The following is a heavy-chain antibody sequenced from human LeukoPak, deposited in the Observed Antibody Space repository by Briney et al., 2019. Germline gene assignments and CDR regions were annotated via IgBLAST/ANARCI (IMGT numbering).Heavy chain of an antibody. CDR2: INHNGNVN. Sequence: QPGGSLILSCAASGFTFSSYWMNWARQAPGKGLEWVASINHNGNVNYYVDSVKGRFTISRDNAKNSLYLQMSNLRAEDTAVYFCARGGGLDVWGQGATVTVSS. V-gene: IGHV3-7*03. D-gene: IGHD3-16*01. J-gene: IGHJ6*02. CDR1: GFTFSSYW. CDR3: ARGGGLDV.